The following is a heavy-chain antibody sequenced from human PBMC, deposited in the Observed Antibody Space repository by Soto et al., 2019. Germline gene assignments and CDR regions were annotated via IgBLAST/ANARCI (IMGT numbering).Heavy chain of an antibody. J-gene: IGHJ6*02. CDR1: GFTFISYS. D-gene: IGHD5-18*01. CDR3: ARDLGYSYGNPYYYYGMDV. CDR2: ISSSSSYI. V-gene: IGHV3-21*01. Sequence: GGSLRLSCAASGFTFISYSMNWVRQAPGKGLEWVSSISSSSSYIYYADSVKGRFTISRDNAKNSLYLQMNSLRAEDTAVYYCARDLGYSYGNPYYYYGMDVWGQGTTVTVSS.